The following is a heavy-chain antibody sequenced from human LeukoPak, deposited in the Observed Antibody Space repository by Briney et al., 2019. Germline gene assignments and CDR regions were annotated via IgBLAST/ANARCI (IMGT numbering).Heavy chain of an antibody. Sequence: SETLSLTCTVSGGSISSSNWWSWVRQPPGKGLEWIGEIYHSGSTNYNPSLKSRVTISVDKSKNQFSLKLSSVTAADTAVYYCARVQQQLVLVSYFDYWGQGTLVTVSS. CDR1: GGSISSSNW. V-gene: IGHV4-4*02. CDR2: IYHSGST. D-gene: IGHD6-13*01. CDR3: ARVQQQLVLVSYFDY. J-gene: IGHJ4*02.